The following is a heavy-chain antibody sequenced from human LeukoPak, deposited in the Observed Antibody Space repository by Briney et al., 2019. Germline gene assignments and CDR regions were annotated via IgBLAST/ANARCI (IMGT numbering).Heavy chain of an antibody. Sequence: GGSLRLSCAASGFTVSSNYMSWVRQAPGKGLVWVSVIYSGGSTYYADSVKGRFTISRDNSKNTLYLQMNSLRAEDTAVYYCARARSAGWLLFFDYWGQGTLVTVSS. CDR3: ARARSAGWLLFFDY. J-gene: IGHJ4*02. V-gene: IGHV3-66*01. CDR2: IYSGGST. D-gene: IGHD3-9*01. CDR1: GFTVSSNY.